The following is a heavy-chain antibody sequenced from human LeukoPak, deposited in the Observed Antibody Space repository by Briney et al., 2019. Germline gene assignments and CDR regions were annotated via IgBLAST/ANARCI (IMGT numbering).Heavy chain of an antibody. CDR2: ISYSRGT. D-gene: IGHD3-22*01. CDR1: DGSIINNNHY. J-gene: IGHJ3*02. V-gene: IGHV4-39*02. CDR3: AREVEYYDSSGYRPHAFDI. Sequence: PSETLSLTCTVSDGSIINNNHYWGWTRQPPGKGLEWIGSISYSRGTAYNPSLRSRFTISVDTSKNQFSLKVNSVTAADTAVYYCAREVEYYDSSGYRPHAFDIWGQGTLVTVSS.